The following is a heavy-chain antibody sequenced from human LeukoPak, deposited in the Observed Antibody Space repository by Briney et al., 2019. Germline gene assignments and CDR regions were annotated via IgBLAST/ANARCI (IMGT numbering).Heavy chain of an antibody. CDR2: INSDGSST. CDR3: ARDVVPAATYNWFDP. J-gene: IGHJ5*02. Sequence: GGSLRLSCAASGFTFSSYWMHWVRQAPRKGLVWVSRINSDGSSTSYADSVKGRFTISRDNAKNTLYLQMNSLRAEDTAVYYCARDVVPAATYNWFDPWGQGTLVTVSS. D-gene: IGHD2-2*01. CDR1: GFTFSSYW. V-gene: IGHV3-74*01.